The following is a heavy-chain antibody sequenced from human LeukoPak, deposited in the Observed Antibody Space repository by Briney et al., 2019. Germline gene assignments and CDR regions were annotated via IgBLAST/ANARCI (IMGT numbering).Heavy chain of an antibody. CDR3: ARAQPQGYDY. CDR1: GFTFSSYG. J-gene: IGHJ4*02. D-gene: IGHD2-2*01. V-gene: IGHV3-66*01. Sequence: GGSLRLSCAASGFTFSSYGMHWVRQAPGKGLEWVSVIYSGGSTYYADSVKGRFTISRDNSKNTLYLQMNSLRAEDTAVYYCARAQPQGYDYWGQGTLVTVSS. CDR2: IYSGGST.